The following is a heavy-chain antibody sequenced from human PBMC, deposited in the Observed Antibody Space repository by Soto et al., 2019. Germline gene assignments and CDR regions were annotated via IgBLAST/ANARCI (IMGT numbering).Heavy chain of an antibody. V-gene: IGHV3-23*01. CDR1: GFTFSSYS. D-gene: IGHD2-15*01. CDR3: AALILIVSDAFDI. J-gene: IGHJ3*02. Sequence: GGSLRLSCAASGFTFSSYSMNWVRQAPGKGLEWVSAISGSGGSTYYADSVKGRFTISRDNSKNTLYLQMNSLRAEDTAVYYCAALILIVSDAFDIWGQGTMVTVSS. CDR2: ISGSGGST.